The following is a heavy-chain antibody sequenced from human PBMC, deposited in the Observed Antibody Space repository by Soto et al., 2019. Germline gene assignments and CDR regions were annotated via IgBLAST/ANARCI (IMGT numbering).Heavy chain of an antibody. CDR1: GFTFSSYG. V-gene: IGHV3-30*18. D-gene: IGHD3-16*01. J-gene: IGHJ6*02. CDR3: AKDRLGFQSYYYGMDV. Sequence: QVQLVESGGGVVQPGRSLRLSCAASGFTFSSYGMHWVRQAPGKGLEWVAVISYDGSNKYYADSVKGRFTISRDNSENTLYLQMNSLRAEDTAVYYCAKDRLGFQSYYYGMDVWGQGTTVTVSS. CDR2: ISYDGSNK.